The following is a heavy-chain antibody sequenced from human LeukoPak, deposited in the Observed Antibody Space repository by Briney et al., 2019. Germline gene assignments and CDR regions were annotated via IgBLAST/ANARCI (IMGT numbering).Heavy chain of an antibody. Sequence: ASVKVSCKVSGYTLTELSMHWGRQAPGKGLEWMGGFDPEDGETIYAQKFQGRVTMTEDTSTDTAYMELSSLRSEDTAVYYCATEINYYDSSGSYYFDYWGQGTLVTVSS. CDR2: FDPEDGET. V-gene: IGHV1-24*01. J-gene: IGHJ4*02. CDR3: ATEINYYDSSGSYYFDY. D-gene: IGHD3-22*01. CDR1: GYTLTELS.